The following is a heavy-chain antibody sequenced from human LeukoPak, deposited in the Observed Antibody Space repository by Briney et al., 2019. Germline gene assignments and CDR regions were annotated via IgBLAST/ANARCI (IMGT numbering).Heavy chain of an antibody. CDR3: ARGFCRGESCYSGEYFQH. CDR1: GESLNDYY. J-gene: IGHJ1*01. CDR2: TTHNGST. Sequence: SQTLSLTCGVHGESLNDYYWSWIRQSPGKGLEWVGATTHNGSTTFNPSLESRLTISVDTSKNQFSLKLTSVTAADASVYFCARGFCRGESCYSGEYFQHWGQGTLVTVSS. V-gene: IGHV4-34*01. D-gene: IGHD2-15*01.